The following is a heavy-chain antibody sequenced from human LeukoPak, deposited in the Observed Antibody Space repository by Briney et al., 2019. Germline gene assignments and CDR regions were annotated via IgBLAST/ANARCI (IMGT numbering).Heavy chain of an antibody. CDR2: IYTSGST. J-gene: IGHJ4*02. D-gene: IGHD1-26*01. Sequence: SETLSLTCTVSGGSISSYYWSWIRQPAGKGLEWIGRIYTSGSTNYNPSLKSRVTMSVDTSKNQFSLKLSSVTAADTAVYYCARDCCSAGMVGATAFDYWGQGTLVTVSS. CDR3: ARDCCSAGMVGATAFDY. CDR1: GGSISSYY. V-gene: IGHV4-4*07.